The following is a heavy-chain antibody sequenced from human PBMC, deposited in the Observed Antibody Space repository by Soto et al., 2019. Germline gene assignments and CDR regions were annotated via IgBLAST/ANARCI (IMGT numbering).Heavy chain of an antibody. V-gene: IGHV1-8*01. J-gene: IGHJ4*02. CDR3: ARGRASGSYYLLDY. D-gene: IGHD3-10*01. Sequence: ASVKVSCKASGNTFTSYDINWVRQATGHGLEWMGWINPNSGNIGYAQKFQGRVTMTRDTAIRAAYMEVSRLRSDDTAVYYCARGRASGSYYLLDYWGQGTLVTVSS. CDR1: GNTFTSYD. CDR2: INPNSGNI.